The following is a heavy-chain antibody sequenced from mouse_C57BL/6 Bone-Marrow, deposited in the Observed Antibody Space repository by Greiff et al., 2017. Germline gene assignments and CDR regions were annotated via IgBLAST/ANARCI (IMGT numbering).Heavy chain of an antibody. Sequence: VKLQESGAELVRPGASVTLSCKASGYTFTDYEMHWVKQTPVHGLEWIGAIGPETGGPAYNPKFKGKAILTADKSSSTAYMELRSLTSEDSAVYYCTSSYYLDYWGQGTTLTVSS. J-gene: IGHJ2*01. CDR3: TSSYYLDY. V-gene: IGHV1-15*01. CDR1: GYTFTDYE. CDR2: IGPETGGP.